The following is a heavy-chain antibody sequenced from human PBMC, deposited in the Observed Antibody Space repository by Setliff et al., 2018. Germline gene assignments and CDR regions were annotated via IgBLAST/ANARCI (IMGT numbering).Heavy chain of an antibody. J-gene: IGHJ4*02. V-gene: IGHV4-34*01. Sequence: PSETLSLTCAASGGTFSDYYWTLIRQPPGKGLEWIGEINHSGSTNYNPSLKSRVSISVDTSKNQFSLKVFSVTAADTAVYYCARTGTYRYFDYWGQGTPVTVSS. CDR2: INHSGST. CDR3: ARTGTYRYFDY. D-gene: IGHD1-1*01. CDR1: GGTFSDYY.